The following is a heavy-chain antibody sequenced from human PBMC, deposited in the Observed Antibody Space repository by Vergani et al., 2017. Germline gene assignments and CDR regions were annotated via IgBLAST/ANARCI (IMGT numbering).Heavy chain of an antibody. V-gene: IGHV3-9*01. Sequence: EVQLVESGGGLVQPGRYLRLSCAASGFTFDDYAMHWVRQAQGKSLEWVSGISWISGSRVYEDSVMGRFTISRDNAKNSLYLHMNSLRADYSALYYCAKGSYVDYYYVMDFWGQGTTVTVSS. CDR2: ISWISGSR. CDR1: GFTFDDYA. CDR3: AKGSYVDYYYVMDF. J-gene: IGHJ6*02. D-gene: IGHD5-18*01.